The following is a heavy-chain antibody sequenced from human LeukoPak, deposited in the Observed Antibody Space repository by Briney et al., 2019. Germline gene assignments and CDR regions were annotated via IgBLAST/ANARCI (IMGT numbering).Heavy chain of an antibody. CDR3: ARDSHVYDRSGETGRRPFDY. J-gene: IGHJ4*02. Sequence: PGGSLRLSCAASGFTVSSNYMTWVRQAPGRGLEWVSVIYSGGSTYYADSVKGRFTISRDNAKNSLYLQMNSLRAEDTAVYYCARDSHVYDRSGETGRRPFDYWGQGTLVTVSS. D-gene: IGHD5/OR15-5a*01. CDR1: GFTVSSNY. CDR2: IYSGGST. V-gene: IGHV3-53*01.